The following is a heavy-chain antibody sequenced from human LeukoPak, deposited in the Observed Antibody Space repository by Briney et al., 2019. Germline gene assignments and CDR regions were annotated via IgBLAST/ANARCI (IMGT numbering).Heavy chain of an antibody. CDR3: ERCGPEDYYYYMDV. D-gene: IGHD6-25*01. CDR2: IYSGGST. J-gene: IGHJ6*03. CDR1: GFTFSSYS. V-gene: IGHV3-66*02. Sequence: GGSLRLSCAASGFTFSSYSMNWVRQAPGKGLEWVSVIYSGGSTYYADSVKGRFTISRDNSKNTLYLQMNSLRAEDTAVYYCERCGPEDYYYYMDVWGKGTTVTVSS.